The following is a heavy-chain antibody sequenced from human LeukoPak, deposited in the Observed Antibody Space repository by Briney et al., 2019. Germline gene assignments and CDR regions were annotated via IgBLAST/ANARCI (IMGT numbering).Heavy chain of an antibody. CDR1: GFTFSSYA. CDR2: ISSNGGST. J-gene: IGHJ4*02. V-gene: IGHV3-64*01. CDR3: AKDTRGYYDSSGSFDY. D-gene: IGHD3-22*01. Sequence: GGSLRLSCAASGFTFSSYAMHWVRQAPGKGLEYVSAISSNGGSTYYANSVKGRFTISRDNAKNSLYLQMNSLRAEDTALYYCAKDTRGYYDSSGSFDYWGQGTLVTVSS.